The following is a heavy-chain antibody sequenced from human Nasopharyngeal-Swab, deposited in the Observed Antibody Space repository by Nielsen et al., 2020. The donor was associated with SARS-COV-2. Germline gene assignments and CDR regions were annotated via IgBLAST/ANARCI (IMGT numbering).Heavy chain of an antibody. D-gene: IGHD2-2*01. CDR2: TFSNDEK. CDR1: GFSLTTDTTG. Sequence: SGSTLVKPTETLTLTCTVSGFSLTTDTTGVTWIRQPPGKALEWLAVTFSNDEKSYSASLKSRLTISKDTSKSQVVLTMANMVPVDTATYYCARLGCTSISCHIDHWGQGTLVTVSS. V-gene: IGHV2-26*01. J-gene: IGHJ4*02. CDR3: ARLGCTSISCHIDH.